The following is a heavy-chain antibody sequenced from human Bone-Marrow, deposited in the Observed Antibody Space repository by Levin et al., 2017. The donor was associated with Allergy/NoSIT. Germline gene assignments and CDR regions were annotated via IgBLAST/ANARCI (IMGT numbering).Heavy chain of an antibody. D-gene: IGHD1-1*01. V-gene: IGHV3-23*01. CDR3: ARDPRTTDWYFDL. CDR1: GFTFSNYD. Sequence: GGSLRLSCAASGFTFSNYDMNWVRQAPGKGLEFVSGISRSSDYTYYGDSVRGRFTISRDNFTNTLYLQMSSLSAEDTTLDSCARDPRTTDWYFDLWGRGTLVTVSS. CDR2: ISRSSDYT. J-gene: IGHJ2*01.